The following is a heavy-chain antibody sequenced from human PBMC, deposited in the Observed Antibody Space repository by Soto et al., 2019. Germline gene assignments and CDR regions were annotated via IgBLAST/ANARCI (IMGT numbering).Heavy chain of an antibody. Sequence: ASVKVSCKASGYTFTSYYMHWVRQAPGQGLEWMGWISAYNGNTNYAQKLQGRVTMTTDTSTSTVYMELRSLRSDDTAVYYCARASGSSYWFDPWGQGTLVTVSS. D-gene: IGHD1-26*01. CDR1: GYTFTSYY. CDR2: ISAYNGNT. CDR3: ARASGSSYWFDP. V-gene: IGHV1-18*04. J-gene: IGHJ5*02.